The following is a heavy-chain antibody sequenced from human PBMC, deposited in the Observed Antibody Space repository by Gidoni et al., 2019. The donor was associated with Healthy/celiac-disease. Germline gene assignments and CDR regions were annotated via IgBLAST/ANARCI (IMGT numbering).Heavy chain of an antibody. CDR3: ARDPLPLPYYYDSRTRPDY. CDR1: GFTFTSYR. J-gene: IGHJ4*02. V-gene: IGHV3-21*01. D-gene: IGHD3-22*01. CDR2: ISSSSSYI. Sequence: EVQLVESGGGLVKPGGYLRLSCAASGFTFTSYRMNWVRQAPGKGLEWVSSISSSSSYIYYADSVKGRFTISRDNAKNSLYLQMNSLRAEDTAVYYCARDPLPLPYYYDSRTRPDYWGQGTLVTVSS.